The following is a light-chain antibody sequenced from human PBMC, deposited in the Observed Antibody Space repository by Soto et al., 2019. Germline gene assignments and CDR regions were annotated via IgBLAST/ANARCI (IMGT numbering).Light chain of an antibody. CDR3: ATWDDSLNGYV. CDR1: GPNIGSNA. Sequence: QSGLTEPPSASGTPGQRITIFCFGSGPNIGSNAVTWYQQLPRTAPKLLIYTNNQRPSGVPDRFSGSKSGTSASLAISGLQSGDEADYYCATWDDSLNGYVFGTGTKVTVL. V-gene: IGLV1-44*01. CDR2: TNN. J-gene: IGLJ1*01.